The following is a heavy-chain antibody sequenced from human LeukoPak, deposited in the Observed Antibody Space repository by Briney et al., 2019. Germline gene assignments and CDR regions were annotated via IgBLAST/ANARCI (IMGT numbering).Heavy chain of an antibody. CDR1: GFNVSSNY. D-gene: IGHD3-22*01. Sequence: GGSLRLSCVVSGFNVSSNYMSWVRQPPGKGLEWVSIIYTGGTIYYADSVKGRFTISRDNAKNSLYLQMNSLRDEDTAVYYCARQEYYYDSSGYLGWGQGTLVTVSS. V-gene: IGHV3-66*04. CDR3: ARQEYYYDSSGYLG. CDR2: IYTGGTI. J-gene: IGHJ4*02.